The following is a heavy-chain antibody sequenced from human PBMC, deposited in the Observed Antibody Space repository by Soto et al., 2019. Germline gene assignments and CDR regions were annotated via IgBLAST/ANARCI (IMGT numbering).Heavy chain of an antibody. CDR2: IIPIFGTA. CDR1: GGTFSSYA. V-gene: IGHV1-69*13. J-gene: IGHJ4*02. CDR3: ARDHLRHGYFDY. Sequence: VASVKVSCKASGGTFSSYAISWVRQAPGQGLEWMGGIIPIFGTANYAQKFQGRVTITADESTSTAYMELSSLRSEDTAVYYCARDHLRHGYFDYWGQGTLVTVSS.